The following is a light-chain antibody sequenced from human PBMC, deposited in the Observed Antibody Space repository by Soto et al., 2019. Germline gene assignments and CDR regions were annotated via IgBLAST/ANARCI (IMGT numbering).Light chain of an antibody. CDR1: SSDVGGYDY. CDR3: SSYTTTSTV. Sequence: QSVLTQPASVSGSPGQSITISCTGTSSDVGGYDYVSWYQQYPGKAPKLLIYEVSNRPSGVSGRFSGSKSGNTASLTISGLQAEDEADYYCSSYTTTSTVFGTGTKLTVL. J-gene: IGLJ1*01. CDR2: EVS. V-gene: IGLV2-14*01.